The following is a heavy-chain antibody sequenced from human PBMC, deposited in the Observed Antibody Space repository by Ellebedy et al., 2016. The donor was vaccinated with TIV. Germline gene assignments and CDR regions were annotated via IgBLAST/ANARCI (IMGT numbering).Heavy chain of an antibody. V-gene: IGHV3-7*04. CDR1: GFSFRNYW. Sequence: GGSLRLSCAASGFSFRNYWMSWVHQPPGKGLEWVANIQDDGSEQYYVDSVKGRFTISRDNTKNSLYLQMNSLRVEDTAVYYCARDHQFDYWGQGTLVTVSS. CDR3: ARDHQFDY. CDR2: IQDDGSEQ. J-gene: IGHJ4*02.